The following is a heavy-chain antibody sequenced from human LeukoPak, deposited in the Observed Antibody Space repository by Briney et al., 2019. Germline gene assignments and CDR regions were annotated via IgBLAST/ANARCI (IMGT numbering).Heavy chain of an antibody. Sequence: ASVKVSCKASGYTFTGYYMHWVRQAPGQGLEWMGRINPNSGGTNYAQKFQGRVTMTRDTSISTAYMELSRLRSDDTAVYYCARENDLTTVTIFDYWGQGTLVTVSS. CDR2: INPNSGGT. V-gene: IGHV1-2*06. CDR1: GYTFTGYY. D-gene: IGHD4-17*01. CDR3: ARENDLTTVTIFDY. J-gene: IGHJ4*02.